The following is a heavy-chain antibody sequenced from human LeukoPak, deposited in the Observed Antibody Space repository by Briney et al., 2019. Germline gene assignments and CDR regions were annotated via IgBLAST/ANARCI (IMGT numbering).Heavy chain of an antibody. CDR2: INPNSGGT. J-gene: IGHJ4*02. CDR1: GYTFTGYY. CDR3: ARSYDFWSGYWLWDY. D-gene: IGHD3-3*01. Sequence: ASVEVSCKASGYTFTGYYMHWVRQAPGQGLEWMGWINPNSGGTNYAQKFQGRVTITRNTSISTAYMELSSLRSEDTAVYYCARSYDFWSGYWLWDYWGQGTLVVVSS. V-gene: IGHV1-2*02.